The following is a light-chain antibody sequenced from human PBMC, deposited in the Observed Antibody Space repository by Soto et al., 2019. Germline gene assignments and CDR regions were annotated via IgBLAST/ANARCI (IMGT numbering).Light chain of an antibody. CDR2: EVT. CDR1: SSDVGGYNY. V-gene: IGLV2-14*01. J-gene: IGLJ3*02. CDR3: SSYSSSRTLAV. Sequence: QSALTQPAAVSGSPGQSITISCTGTSSDVGGYNYVSWYQQHPGKAPKLMIYEVTSRPSGVSHRFSGSKSGNTASLTISGLQTEDEADYYCSSYSSSRTLAVFGGGTKVTVL.